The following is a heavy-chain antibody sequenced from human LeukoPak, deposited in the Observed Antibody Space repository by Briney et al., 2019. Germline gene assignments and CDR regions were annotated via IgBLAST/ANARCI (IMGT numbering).Heavy chain of an antibody. CDR2: ISAYNDIT. CDR1: GYSFTSYG. CDR3: ARRTHDYYDSSGYYSPGYFDL. D-gene: IGHD3-22*01. Sequence: GASVTVSCKASGYSFTSYGVSWVRQAPGQGLEWMGWISAYNDITNYAQKLQGRVTMTTDTSTSTAYMELRSLRSDDTAVYYCARRTHDYYDSSGYYSPGYFDLWGRGTLVTVSS. J-gene: IGHJ2*01. V-gene: IGHV1-18*01.